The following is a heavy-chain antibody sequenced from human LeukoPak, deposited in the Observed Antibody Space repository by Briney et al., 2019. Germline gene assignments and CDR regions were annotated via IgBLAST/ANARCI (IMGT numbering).Heavy chain of an antibody. Sequence: GASVKVSCKASGGTFSSYAISWVRQAPGQGLEWMGGIIPIFGTANYAQKFQGRVTITADESTSTAYMELSSLRSEDTAVYYCARHRQWLVPYFDYWGQGTLVTVSS. V-gene: IGHV1-69*13. CDR2: IIPIFGTA. J-gene: IGHJ4*02. CDR1: GGTFSSYA. D-gene: IGHD6-19*01. CDR3: ARHRQWLVPYFDY.